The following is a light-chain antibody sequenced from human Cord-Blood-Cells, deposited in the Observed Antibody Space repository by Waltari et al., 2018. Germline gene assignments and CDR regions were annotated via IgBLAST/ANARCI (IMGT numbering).Light chain of an antibody. CDR3: QQYGSSPPIT. Sequence: IVLTQSPGTLSLSPGESATLSCRASQSVSSSYLAWYQQKPGQAPRLLIYGASSRATGIPDRFSGSGSGTDFTLTISRLEPEDFAVYYCQQYGSSPPITFGPGTKVDIK. CDR2: GAS. J-gene: IGKJ3*01. CDR1: QSVSSSY. V-gene: IGKV3-20*01.